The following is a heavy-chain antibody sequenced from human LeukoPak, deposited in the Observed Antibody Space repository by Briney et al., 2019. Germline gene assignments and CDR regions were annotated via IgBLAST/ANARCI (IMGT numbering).Heavy chain of an antibody. Sequence: PSETLSLTCTISGGSISRYYWSWIRQPPGKGLEWIGSIYYSGSTYYNPSLKSRVTISVDTSKNQFSLKLSSVTAADTAVYFCARGPYSYDSSGAFDIWGQGTMVTVSS. V-gene: IGHV4-39*07. J-gene: IGHJ3*02. CDR2: IYYSGST. CDR3: ARGPYSYDSSGAFDI. D-gene: IGHD3-22*01. CDR1: GGSISRYY.